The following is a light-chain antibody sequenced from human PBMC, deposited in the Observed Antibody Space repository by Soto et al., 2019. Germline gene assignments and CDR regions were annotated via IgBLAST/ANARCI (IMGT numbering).Light chain of an antibody. CDR3: TSYTSISTWV. CDR1: SSDVGGYKY. V-gene: IGLV2-14*01. Sequence: QSVLTQPASVSGSPGQSITISCTGTSSDVGGYKYVSWYQQHPGKAPKLLIYEVSDRPSGISTRFSGSKSGNTASLTISGLQAEDEADYYCTSYTSISTWVFGGGTKVTVL. CDR2: EVS. J-gene: IGLJ3*02.